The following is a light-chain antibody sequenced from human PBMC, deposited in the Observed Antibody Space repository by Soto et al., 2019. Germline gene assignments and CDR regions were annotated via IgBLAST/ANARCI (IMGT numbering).Light chain of an antibody. V-gene: IGLV2-14*03. CDR3: SSYTSRSTWL. J-gene: IGLJ3*02. CDR2: EVS. CDR1: SSDVGAYNY. Sequence: QSALTQPASVSGSPGQSITISCTGTSSDVGAYNYVSWYQQHPGKAPKLMIYEVSNRPSGVSNRFSGSKSANTASLTISGLHAGDEADYYCSSYTSRSTWLFGGGTKVTVL.